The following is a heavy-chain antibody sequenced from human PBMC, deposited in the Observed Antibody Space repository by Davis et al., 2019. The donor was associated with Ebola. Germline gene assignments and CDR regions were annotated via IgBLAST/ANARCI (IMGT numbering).Heavy chain of an antibody. CDR1: GFTFSFYW. Sequence: GESLKISCAASGFTFSFYWMYWVRQAPGKGLVWVSRIKSDGSTTNYADFVKGRFTISRDNAKNTLYLQMNSLRAEDTAVYYCARDHGDCCVGPAFDIWGQGTTVTVSS. CDR2: IKSDGSTT. CDR3: ARDHGDCCVGPAFDI. J-gene: IGHJ3*02. D-gene: IGHD2-21*02. V-gene: IGHV3-74*01.